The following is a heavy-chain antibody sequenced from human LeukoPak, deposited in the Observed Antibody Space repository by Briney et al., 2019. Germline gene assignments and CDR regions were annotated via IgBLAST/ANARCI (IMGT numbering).Heavy chain of an antibody. D-gene: IGHD1-26*01. Sequence: GRSLRLSCAASGFTFDDYAMHWVRHAPGKGLEWVSGISWNSGSIGYADSVKGRFTISRDNAKNSLYLQMNSLRAEDTALYYCAKDMGGGSHPHYYYYGMDVWGQGTTVTVSS. J-gene: IGHJ6*02. CDR2: ISWNSGSI. CDR1: GFTFDDYA. V-gene: IGHV3-9*01. CDR3: AKDMGGGSHPHYYYYGMDV.